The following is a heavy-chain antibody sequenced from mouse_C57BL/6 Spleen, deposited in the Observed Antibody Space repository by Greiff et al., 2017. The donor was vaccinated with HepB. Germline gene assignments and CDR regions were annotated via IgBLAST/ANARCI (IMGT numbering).Heavy chain of an antibody. CDR3: ARDNTVVAPYAMDY. J-gene: IGHJ4*01. D-gene: IGHD1-1*01. V-gene: IGHV5-16*01. CDR2: INYDGSST. CDR1: GFTFSDYY. Sequence: EVMLVESEGGLVQPGSSMKLSCTASGFTFSDYYMAWVRQVPEKGLEWVANINYDGSSTYYLDSLKSRFIISRDNAKNILYLQMSSLKSEDTATYYCARDNTVVAPYAMDYWGQGTSVTVSS.